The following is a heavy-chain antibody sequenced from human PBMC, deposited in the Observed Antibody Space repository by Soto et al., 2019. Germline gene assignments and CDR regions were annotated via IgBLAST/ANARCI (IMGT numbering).Heavy chain of an antibody. CDR3: SRRWGDYHGWGKAFDM. J-gene: IGHJ3*02. CDR2: IIPIFGTA. D-gene: IGHD3-10*01. V-gene: IGHV1-69*06. Sequence: GASVNVSCKASGGTFSGYAISWLRQAPGQGLEWMGGIIPIFGTANYAQKFQGRVTITAHKSTSTAYMELSSPRSEATAVYSCSRRWGDYHGWGKAFDMWGKGTMVTVSS. CDR1: GGTFSGYA.